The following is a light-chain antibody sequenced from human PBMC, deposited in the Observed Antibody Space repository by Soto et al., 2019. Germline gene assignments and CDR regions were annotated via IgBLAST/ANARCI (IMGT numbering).Light chain of an antibody. CDR1: QDIKNY. J-gene: IGKJ2*02. Sequence: IQMTQSPSSLSASVGDRITITCQASQDIKNYVIWYQHKPGKAPKLLIYDAASLATGVSSRFSGSGSGTHFTLAISSLQPEDIATSYCQQFDSVPCTFGQGTKLEIK. V-gene: IGKV1-33*01. CDR2: DAA. CDR3: QQFDSVPCT.